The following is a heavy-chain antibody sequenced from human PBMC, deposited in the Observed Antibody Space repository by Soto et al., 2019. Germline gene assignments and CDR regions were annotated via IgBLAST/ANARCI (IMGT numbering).Heavy chain of an antibody. CDR3: ARGTSHFYYYMDV. CDR1: GLKFSSYG. D-gene: IGHD3-16*01. V-gene: IGHV3-33*01. Sequence: QVQLVESGGGVVQPGTSLRLSCKASGLKFSSYGMHWVRQGPGKGLEWVAVIWYDGGRDYYSDSVEGRFTISRDNFKNTVYLEMNSLRVEDTAVYYCARGTSHFYYYMDVWGEGTTVTVSS. J-gene: IGHJ6*03. CDR2: IWYDGGRD.